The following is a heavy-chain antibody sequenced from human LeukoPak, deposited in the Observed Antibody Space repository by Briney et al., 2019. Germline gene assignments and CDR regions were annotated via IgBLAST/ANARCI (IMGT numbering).Heavy chain of an antibody. J-gene: IGHJ5*02. CDR1: GGSISSSTYY. CDR2: IYYSGST. V-gene: IGHV4-39*01. CDR3: ARQPSHCSGGSCYLSSWFDP. Sequence: SETLSLTCTVSGGSISSSTYYWGWLRQPPGKGLEWIGTIYYSGSTDYNPSLKSRVTISVDTSKNQFSLKLSSVTASDTAVYYCARQPSHCSGGSCYLSSWFDPWGQGTLVSVSS. D-gene: IGHD2-15*01.